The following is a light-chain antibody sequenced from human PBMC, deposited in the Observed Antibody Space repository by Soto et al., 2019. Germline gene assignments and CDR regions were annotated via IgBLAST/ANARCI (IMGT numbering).Light chain of an antibody. CDR3: QHYDSARWT. CDR1: QSISSTY. Sequence: EIVLTQSPGTLSLSPGERATLSCRASQSISSTYLTWYHQKPGQAPRLLIYDASRRAAGIPDRFSGSGSGTDFSLTISRLKPEDFAVYYCQHYDSARWTFGLGTKV. J-gene: IGKJ1*01. V-gene: IGKV3-20*01. CDR2: DAS.